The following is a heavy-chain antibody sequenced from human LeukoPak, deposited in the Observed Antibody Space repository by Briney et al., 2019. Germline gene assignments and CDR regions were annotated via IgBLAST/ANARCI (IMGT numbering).Heavy chain of an antibody. Sequence: PGGSLRLSCAASGFSFSGYGMHWVRQAPGKGLEWVAFIRYDGSNKYYADSVKGRFTISRDNSKNTLYLQMNSLRAEDTAVYYCAKSGSNSDYYFYYMDVWGKGTTVTVSS. CDR2: IRYDGSNK. D-gene: IGHD4-11*01. CDR1: GFSFSGYG. J-gene: IGHJ6*03. CDR3: AKSGSNSDYYFYYMDV. V-gene: IGHV3-30*02.